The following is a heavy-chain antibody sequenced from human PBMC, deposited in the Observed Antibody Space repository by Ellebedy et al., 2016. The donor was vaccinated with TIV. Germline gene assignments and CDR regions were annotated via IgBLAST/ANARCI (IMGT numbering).Heavy chain of an antibody. CDR3: ARDRGALEAFDI. V-gene: IGHV3-13*01. CDR2: TGTAGDT. J-gene: IGHJ3*02. D-gene: IGHD1-26*01. CDR1: GFSLSNYD. Sequence: GESLKISXAASGFSLSNYDMHWVRQVTGKGLEWVSATGTAGDTFYSGSVKGRFTISRDNAKNSLHLQINSLRAGDTAVYYCARDRGALEAFDIWGQGTMVTVSS.